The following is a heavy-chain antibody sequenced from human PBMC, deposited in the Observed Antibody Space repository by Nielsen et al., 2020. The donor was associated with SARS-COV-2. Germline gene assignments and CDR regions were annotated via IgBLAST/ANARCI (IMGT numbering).Heavy chain of an antibody. J-gene: IGHJ6*02. CDR1: GGSFSGYY. CDR2: IYYSGST. Sequence: SETLSLTCAVSGGSFSGYYWSWIRQPPGKGLEWIGYIYYSGSTNYNPSLKSRVTISVDTSKNQFSLKLSSVTAADTAVYYCARVSPGSTILGHTSWYYYYGMDVWGQGTTVTVSS. D-gene: IGHD3-10*01. CDR3: ARVSPGSTILGHTSWYYYYGMDV. V-gene: IGHV4-59*01.